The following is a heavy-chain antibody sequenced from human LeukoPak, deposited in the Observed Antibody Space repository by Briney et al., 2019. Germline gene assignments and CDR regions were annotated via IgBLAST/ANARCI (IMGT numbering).Heavy chain of an antibody. V-gene: IGHV4-34*01. CDR3: ARGRYQLLYGYFQH. Sequence: SETLSLTYTVSGGSISSYYWSWIRQPPGKGLEWIGEINHSGSTNYNPSLKSRVTISVDTSKNQFSLKLSSVTAADTAVYYCARGRYQLLYGYFQHWGQGTLVTVSS. D-gene: IGHD2-2*02. CDR2: INHSGST. CDR1: GGSISSYY. J-gene: IGHJ1*01.